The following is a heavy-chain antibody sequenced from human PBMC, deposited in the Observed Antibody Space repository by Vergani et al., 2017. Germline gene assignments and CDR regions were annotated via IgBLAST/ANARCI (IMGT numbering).Heavy chain of an antibody. CDR3: ARDTSGYHTDFDY. Sequence: VQLVESGGGLVQPGRSLRLSCAGSGFTLSSHAMHWVRQAPGKGLEWVAFIWYDGSKEYYADSVKGRFTISRDNAKNSLYLQMNSLRAEDTAVYYCARDTSGYHTDFDYWGQGTLVTVSS. V-gene: IGHV3-33*01. D-gene: IGHD3-22*01. CDR2: IWYDGSKE. J-gene: IGHJ4*02. CDR1: GFTLSSHA.